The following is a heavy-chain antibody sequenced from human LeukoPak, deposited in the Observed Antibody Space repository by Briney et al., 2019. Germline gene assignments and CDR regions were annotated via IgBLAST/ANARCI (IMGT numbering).Heavy chain of an antibody. D-gene: IGHD6-13*01. Sequence: GGSLRLSCAASGFTFSSYSMNWVRQAPGKGLEWVSYISSSSSTIYYADSVKGRFTISRDNAKNSLYLQMNSLRAEDTAVYYCARVGGIAAAGLWGQGTLVTVSS. CDR3: ARVGGIAAAGL. CDR2: ISSSSSTI. V-gene: IGHV3-48*01. J-gene: IGHJ4*02. CDR1: GFTFSSYS.